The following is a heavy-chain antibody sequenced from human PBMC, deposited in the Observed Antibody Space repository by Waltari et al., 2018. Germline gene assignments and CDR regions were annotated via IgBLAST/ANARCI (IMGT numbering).Heavy chain of an antibody. Sequence: QLQLQESGPGLVKPSETLALTCSVSGGSITTNRHYWGWIRQPPGQGLEWLGTISYNGPTYSSPSLRGRLTLSRDTTMNQLSLKLGSVTAADTAVYYCATYIGASVGTAAFDVWGQGTMVTVSS. D-gene: IGHD5-12*01. J-gene: IGHJ3*01. V-gene: IGHV4-39*01. CDR3: ATYIGASVGTAAFDV. CDR1: GGSITTNRHY. CDR2: ISYNGPT.